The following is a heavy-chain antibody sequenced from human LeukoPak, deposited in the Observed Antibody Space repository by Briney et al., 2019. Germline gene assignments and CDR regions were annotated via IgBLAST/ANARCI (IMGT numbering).Heavy chain of an antibody. CDR3: ARDYDSGYYYYYYMDV. D-gene: IGHD3-3*01. CDR1: GFTFDDYA. V-gene: IGHV3-9*01. CDR2: ISWNSGSI. J-gene: IGHJ6*03. Sequence: GGSLRLSCAASGFTFDDYAMHWVRQAPGKGLEWVSGISWNSGSIGYADSVKGRFTISRDNAKNSLYLQMNSLRAEDTAVYYCARDYDSGYYYYYYMDVWGKGTTVTVSS.